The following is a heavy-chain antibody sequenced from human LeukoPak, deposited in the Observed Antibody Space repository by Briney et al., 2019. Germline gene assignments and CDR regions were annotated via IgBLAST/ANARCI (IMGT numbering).Heavy chain of an antibody. D-gene: IGHD3-3*01. Sequence: GGSLRLSCAASGFTFSSYAMSWVRHAPGKGLEWVSAISGSGGSTYYADSVKGRFTISRDNSKNTLYLQMNSLRAEDTAVYYCAKMAFWSYYYYGMDVWGQGTTVTVSS. J-gene: IGHJ6*02. CDR2: ISGSGGST. CDR3: AKMAFWSYYYYGMDV. CDR1: GFTFSSYA. V-gene: IGHV3-23*01.